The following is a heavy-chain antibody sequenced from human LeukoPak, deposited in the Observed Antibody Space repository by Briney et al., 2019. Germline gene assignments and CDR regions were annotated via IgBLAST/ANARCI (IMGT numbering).Heavy chain of an antibody. Sequence: PGGSLRLSCAASGFTFSRYALHWVRQAPGQGLEWMGIINPSGGSTSYAQKFQGRVTMTRDTSTSTVYMELSSLRSEDTAVYYCARDQLWSTYYYYGMDVWGQGTTVTVSS. CDR3: ARDQLWSTYYYYGMDV. J-gene: IGHJ6*02. V-gene: IGHV1-46*01. CDR1: GFTFSRYA. CDR2: INPSGGST. D-gene: IGHD5-18*01.